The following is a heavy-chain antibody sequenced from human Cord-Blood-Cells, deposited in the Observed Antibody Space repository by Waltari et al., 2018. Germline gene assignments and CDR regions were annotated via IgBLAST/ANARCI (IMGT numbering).Heavy chain of an antibody. CDR2: ISYDGRSK. CDR3: ARDAEGALGPLDY. V-gene: IGHV3-30*04. CDR1: GFTFSSYA. J-gene: IGHJ4*02. D-gene: IGHD3-16*01. Sequence: QVQLVESGGGVVQPGRSLRLSCAASGFTFSSYAMHWVRRAPGKGLGGGAVISYDGRSKYYADSGKGRFTISRDNSKNTLYLQMNSLGAEDTAVYYCARDAEGALGPLDYWGQGTLVTVSS.